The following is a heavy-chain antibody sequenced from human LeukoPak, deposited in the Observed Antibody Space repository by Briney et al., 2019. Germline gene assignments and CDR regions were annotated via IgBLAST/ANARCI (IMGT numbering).Heavy chain of an antibody. CDR1: GGSFSDYY. V-gene: IGHV4-34*01. J-gene: IGHJ4*02. CDR2: INHSGGT. CDR3: ARRSYYDSSGIFDY. Sequence: PSETLSLTCAVYGGSFSDYYWSWIRQPPGEGLEWIGEINHSGGTNYNPPLKSRVTISVDTSKNQFSLKLSSVTAADTAVYYCARRSYYDSSGIFDYWGQGTLVTVSS. D-gene: IGHD3-22*01.